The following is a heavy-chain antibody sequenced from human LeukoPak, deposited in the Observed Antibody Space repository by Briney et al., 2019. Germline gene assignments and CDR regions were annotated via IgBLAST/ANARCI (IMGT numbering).Heavy chain of an antibody. D-gene: IGHD3-10*01. CDR1: GGSFSGYY. V-gene: IGHV4-34*01. Sequence: SETLSLTCAVYGGSFSGYYWSWIRQPPGKGLEWIGEINHSGSTNYNPSLKSRVTISVDTSKNQFSLKLSSVTAADTAVYYCARGHMVRGVRLDYWGQGTLVTVSS. CDR2: INHSGST. J-gene: IGHJ4*02. CDR3: ARGHMVRGVRLDY.